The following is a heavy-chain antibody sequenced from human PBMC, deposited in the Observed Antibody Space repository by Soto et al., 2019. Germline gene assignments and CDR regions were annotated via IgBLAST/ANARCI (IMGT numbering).Heavy chain of an antibody. CDR3: AKDSYSDFWSGHYYYFDF. D-gene: IGHD3-3*01. V-gene: IGHV3-23*01. CDR2: ISGGGANT. J-gene: IGHJ4*02. CDR1: RFTFSTFA. Sequence: EVQLLESGGGLVQPGGSLRLSCAASRFTFSTFAMSWVRQAPGKGLAWVAAISGGGANTYYADSVKGLFTISRDNSKNTLYLQMDRLRAEDTAIYFCAKDSYSDFWSGHYYYFDFWCQGTLVTVSS.